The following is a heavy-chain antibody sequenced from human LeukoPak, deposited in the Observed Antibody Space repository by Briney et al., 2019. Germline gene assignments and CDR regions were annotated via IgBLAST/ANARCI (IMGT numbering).Heavy chain of an antibody. CDR2: INPNSGGT. V-gene: IGHV1-2*02. D-gene: IGHD5-12*01. CDR1: GYTFTSYA. CDR3: ARDKGSGYENYYYMDV. J-gene: IGHJ6*03. Sequence: ASVKVSCKASGYTFTSYAMHWVRQAPGQRLEWMGWINPNSGGTNYAQKFQGRVTMTRDTSISTAYMELSRLRSDDTAVYYCARDKGSGYENYYYMDVWGKGTTVTISS.